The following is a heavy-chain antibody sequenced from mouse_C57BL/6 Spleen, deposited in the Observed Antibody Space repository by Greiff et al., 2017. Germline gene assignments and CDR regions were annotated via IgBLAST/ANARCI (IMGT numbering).Heavy chain of an antibody. V-gene: IGHV1-69*01. CDR1: GYTFTSYW. CDR2: IDPSDSYT. Sequence: QVQLQQPGAELVMPGASVKLSCKASGYTFTSYWMHWVKQRPGQGLEWIGEIDPSDSYTNYNQKFKGKSTLTVDKSSSTAYMQLSSLTSEDSAVYYCARRDLLLRGAYYAMDYWGQGTSVTVSS. CDR3: ARRDLLLRGAYYAMDY. D-gene: IGHD1-1*01. J-gene: IGHJ4*01.